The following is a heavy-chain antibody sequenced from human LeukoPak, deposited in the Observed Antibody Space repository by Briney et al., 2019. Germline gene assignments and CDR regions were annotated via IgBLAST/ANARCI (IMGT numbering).Heavy chain of an antibody. V-gene: IGHV5-10-1*01. CDR3: AISSTSPLSY. D-gene: IGHD2-2*01. CDR1: GYSFTSYW. Sequence: GESLKISCKGSGYSFTSYWISWVRQMPGKGLEWMGRIDPSDSYTTYSPSFQGHVTISADKSISTAYLQWSSLKASDTAMYYCAISSTSPLSYWGQGTLVTVSS. CDR2: IDPSDSYT. J-gene: IGHJ4*02.